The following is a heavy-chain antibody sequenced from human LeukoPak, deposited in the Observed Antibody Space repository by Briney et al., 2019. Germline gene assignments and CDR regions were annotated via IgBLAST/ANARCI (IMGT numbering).Heavy chain of an antibody. J-gene: IGHJ4*02. CDR1: GFTFSSYW. CDR3: ARVIGSYGDSAY. CDR2: ISSSSSST. V-gene: IGHV3-48*04. D-gene: IGHD4-17*01. Sequence: GGSLRLSCAASGFTFSSYWMSWVRQAPGKGLEWISYISSSSSSTYYADSVEGRFTISRDNAKNSLYLQMNSLRAEDTAVYYCARVIGSYGDSAYWGQGTLVTVSS.